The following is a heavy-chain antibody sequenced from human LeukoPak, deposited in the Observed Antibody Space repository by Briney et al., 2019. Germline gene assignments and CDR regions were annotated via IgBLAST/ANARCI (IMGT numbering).Heavy chain of an antibody. V-gene: IGHV4-34*01. J-gene: IGHJ6*04. Sequence: PSETLSLTCAVYGGSFSGYYWSWIRQPPGKGLEWIGEINHSGSTNYNPSLKSRVTISVDTSKNQFSLKLSSVTAADTAVYYCARGLGLGNGPEDVWGKGTTVTVSS. CDR1: GGSFSGYY. CDR3: ARGLGLGNGPEDV. CDR2: INHSGST. D-gene: IGHD1-14*01.